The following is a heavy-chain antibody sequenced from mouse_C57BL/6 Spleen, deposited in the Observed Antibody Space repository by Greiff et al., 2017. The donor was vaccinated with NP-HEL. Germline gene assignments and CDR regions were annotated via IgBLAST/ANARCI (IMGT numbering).Heavy chain of an antibody. Sequence: EVKLMESGPVLVKPGASVKMSCKASGYTFTDYYMNWVKQSHGKSLEWIGVINPYNGGTSYNQKFKGKATLTVDKSSSTAYMELNSLTSEDSAVYYCASDWDVGYWGQGTTLTVSS. CDR3: ASDWDVGY. CDR2: INPYNGGT. CDR1: GYTFTDYY. J-gene: IGHJ2*01. V-gene: IGHV1-19*01. D-gene: IGHD4-1*01.